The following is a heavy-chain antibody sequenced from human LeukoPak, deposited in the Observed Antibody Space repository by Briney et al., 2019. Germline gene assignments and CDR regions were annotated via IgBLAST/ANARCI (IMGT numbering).Heavy chain of an antibody. CDR3: ARHVSPVSPFDILTGWVGNWFDP. CDR2: IYYSGST. D-gene: IGHD3-9*01. V-gene: IGHV4-39*01. CDR1: GGSISSSSYY. Sequence: SETLSLTCTVSGGSISSSSYYWGWLRQPPGKGLEWIGSIYYSGSTYYNPSLKSRVTISVDTSKNQFSLKLSSVTAADTAVYYCARHVSPVSPFDILTGWVGNWFDPWGQGTLVTVSS. J-gene: IGHJ5*02.